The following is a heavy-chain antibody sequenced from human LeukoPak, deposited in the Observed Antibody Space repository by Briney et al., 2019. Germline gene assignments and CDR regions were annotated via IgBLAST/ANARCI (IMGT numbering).Heavy chain of an antibody. CDR3: ARGLGGGTSPFYS. D-gene: IGHD4-23*01. Sequence: SETLSLTCTLSGGSLSSRSWYWGWVRQPPGTGQEGIASIYSSGRTYYRPSLKSRVTVSVDTSKNQFSLKVTSVTAADTAVYSCARGLGGGTSPFYSWGQGTLVTVAS. CDR1: GGSLSSRSWY. CDR2: IYSSGRT. V-gene: IGHV4-39*07. J-gene: IGHJ4*02.